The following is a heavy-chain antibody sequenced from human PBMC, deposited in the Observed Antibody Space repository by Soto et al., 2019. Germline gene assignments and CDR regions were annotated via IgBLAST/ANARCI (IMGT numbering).Heavy chain of an antibody. D-gene: IGHD3-16*01. CDR1: GGSISSGGYY. V-gene: IGHV4-31*03. CDR2: IFYIGST. J-gene: IGHJ4*02. CDR3: ARSADYISPGSFGY. Sequence: SETLSLTCTVSGGSISSGGYYWSWIRQHPGKGLEWIGYIFYIGSTYYNPSLKSRVTISVDTSKNRFSLKLTSVTAADTAVYYCARSADYISPGSFGYWGQGTLVTVSS.